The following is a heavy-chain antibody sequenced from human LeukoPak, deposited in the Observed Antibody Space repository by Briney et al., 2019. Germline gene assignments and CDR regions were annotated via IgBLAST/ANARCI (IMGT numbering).Heavy chain of an antibody. V-gene: IGHV3-48*03. CDR3: ARVGTQGYFDY. J-gene: IGHJ4*02. Sequence: EPGGSLRLSCAASGFTFRSYEMNGVRQAPGKGLEWVSYISSSGSPMYYADSVKGRFTISRDNAKNSLYLQMNSLRAEDTAVYYCARVGTQGYFDYWGQGTLVTVSS. CDR1: GFTFRSYE. CDR2: ISSSGSPM. D-gene: IGHD1-1*01.